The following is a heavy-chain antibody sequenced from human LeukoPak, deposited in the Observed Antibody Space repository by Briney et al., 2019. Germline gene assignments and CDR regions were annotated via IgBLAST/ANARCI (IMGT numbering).Heavy chain of an antibody. CDR3: VRDGGAGFDY. CDR2: IWYDGSNK. CDR1: KFTFSSYA. J-gene: IGHJ4*02. D-gene: IGHD1-14*01. Sequence: PGGPLRLSCAASKFTFSSYAMNWVRQAPGKGLEWVAVIWYDGSNKYYADSVKGRFTISRDDSKNTLYLQMDSLRAEDTAVYCCVRDGGAGFDYWGQGTLVTVSS. V-gene: IGHV3-33*08.